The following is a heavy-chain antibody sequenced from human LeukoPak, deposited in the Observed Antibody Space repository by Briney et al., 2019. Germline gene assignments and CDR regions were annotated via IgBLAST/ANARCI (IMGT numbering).Heavy chain of an antibody. Sequence: ASVKVSCKASGYTFTGYYMHWVRQAPGQGLEWMGWINPNSGGTNYAQKFQGWVTMTRDTSISTAYMELSRLRSDDTAVYYCARVAIAAAGMWFWFDPWAREPWSPSPQ. CDR2: INPNSGGT. D-gene: IGHD6-13*01. CDR1: GYTFTGYY. J-gene: IGHJ5*02. CDR3: ARVAIAAAGMWFWFDP. V-gene: IGHV1-2*04.